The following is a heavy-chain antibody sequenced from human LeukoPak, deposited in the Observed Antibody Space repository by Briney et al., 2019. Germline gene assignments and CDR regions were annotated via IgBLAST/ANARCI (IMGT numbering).Heavy chain of an antibody. J-gene: IGHJ4*02. CDR1: GFTFSSCA. V-gene: IGHV3-23*01. D-gene: IGHD6-13*01. CDR2: ISGSGGST. CDR3: AKQSAGSAAWYSLHYDF. Sequence: GGSLRLSCAASGFTFSSCAMSWVRQAPGKGLEWVSAISGSGGSTYYADSVKGRFTISRDNSKDTLYLQMNGLRAEDTAVYFCAKQSAGSAAWYSLHYDFWGQGTLVTVSS.